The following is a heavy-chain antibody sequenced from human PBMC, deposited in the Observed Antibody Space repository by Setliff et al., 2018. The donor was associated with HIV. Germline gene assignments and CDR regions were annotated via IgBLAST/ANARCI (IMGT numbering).Heavy chain of an antibody. V-gene: IGHV4-39*01. CDR3: ARTVRREFRTNVGDHYYFYMDV. D-gene: IGHD3-3*01. J-gene: IGHJ6*03. Sequence: SETLSLTCTVSGGSISTATFYWNWIRQPPGKALEWLGIVYYTGSTNYNPSLKSRVAMSVDTSRNQFSLKLTSVTAADTAVYYCARTVRREFRTNVGDHYYFYMDVWGKGTTVTVSS. CDR1: GGSISTATFY. CDR2: VYYTGST.